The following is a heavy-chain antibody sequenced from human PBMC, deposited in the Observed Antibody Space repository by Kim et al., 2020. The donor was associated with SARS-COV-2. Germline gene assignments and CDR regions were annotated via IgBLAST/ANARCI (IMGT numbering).Heavy chain of an antibody. CDR3: ARDRTAAALSSYYYGMDV. Sequence: KGRFTISRDNAKNSLYMQMNSLRAEDTAVYYCARDRTAAALSSYYYGMDVWGKGTTVTVSS. D-gene: IGHD6-13*01. J-gene: IGHJ6*04. V-gene: IGHV3-11*01.